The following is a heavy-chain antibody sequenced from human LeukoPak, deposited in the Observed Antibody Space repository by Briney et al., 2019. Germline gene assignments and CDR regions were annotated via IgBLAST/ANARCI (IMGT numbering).Heavy chain of an antibody. CDR1: GFTFSSYG. D-gene: IGHD1-26*01. V-gene: IGHV3-23*01. J-gene: IGHJ4*02. Sequence: PGGSLRLSCAASGFTFSSYGMSWVRQAPGKGLEWVSAISGSGGSTYYADSVKGRFTISRDNSKNTLYLRMNSLRAEDTAVYYCAKDPSGSYGTFDYWGQGTLVTVSS. CDR2: ISGSGGST. CDR3: AKDPSGSYGTFDY.